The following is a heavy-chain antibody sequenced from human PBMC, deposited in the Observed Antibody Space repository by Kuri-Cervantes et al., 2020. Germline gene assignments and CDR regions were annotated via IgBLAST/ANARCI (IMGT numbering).Heavy chain of an antibody. CDR1: GGSISSYY. J-gene: IGHJ6*02. V-gene: IGHV4-59*12. CDR2: IYYSGST. CDR3: ARDGSLGMDV. Sequence: ESLKISCTVSGGSISSYYWSWIRQPPGKGLEWIGYIYYSGSTYYNPSLKSRVTISVDTSKNQFSLKLSSVTAADTAVYYCARDGSLGMDVWGQGTTVTVSS. D-gene: IGHD1-26*01.